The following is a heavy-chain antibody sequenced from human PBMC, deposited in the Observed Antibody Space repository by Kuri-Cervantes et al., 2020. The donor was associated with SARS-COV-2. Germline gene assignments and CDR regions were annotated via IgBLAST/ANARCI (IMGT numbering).Heavy chain of an antibody. CDR1: GFTSSSFP. Sequence: GESLKISCASSGFTSSSFPMSWVRQAPGKGLEWVSGISGSGANTYYADSVKGWFTNSRDNSKNTLYLQMNSLRAEDTAVYYCVKDSRVYYFDYWGQGTLVTVSS. D-gene: IGHD2/OR15-2a*01. J-gene: IGHJ4*02. V-gene: IGHV3-23*01. CDR2: ISGSGANT. CDR3: VKDSRVYYFDY.